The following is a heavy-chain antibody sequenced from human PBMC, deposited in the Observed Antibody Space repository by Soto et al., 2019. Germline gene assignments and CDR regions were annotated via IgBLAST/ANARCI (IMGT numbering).Heavy chain of an antibody. CDR1: GFTFSSHA. CDR2: ISYDGGRK. CDR3: AKDRSGSWSIDY. V-gene: IGHV3-30*18. J-gene: IGHJ4*02. Sequence: QVQLVESGGNVVQPGSSLRLSCAASGFTFSSHAMHWVRQAPGKGLEWVAHISYDGGRKWYADSVKGRFTISRDDSKNTPSLLMTSLRTEDTAVYYCAKDRSGSWSIDYWGQGSLVTVSS. D-gene: IGHD6-25*01.